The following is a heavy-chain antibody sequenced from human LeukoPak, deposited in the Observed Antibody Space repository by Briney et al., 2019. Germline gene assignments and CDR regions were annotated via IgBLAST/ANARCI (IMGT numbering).Heavy chain of an antibody. CDR1: GFTFSSYA. Sequence: GRSLRLSCAASGFTFSSYAMHWVRQAPGKGLEWVAVISYDGSNKYYADSVKGRFTISRDNAKNSLDLQMNSLRVEDTAVYYCARVYSSSSGKNAFDVWGQGTMVTVSS. CDR2: ISYDGSNK. J-gene: IGHJ3*01. D-gene: IGHD6-6*01. CDR3: ARVYSSSSGKNAFDV. V-gene: IGHV3-30*04.